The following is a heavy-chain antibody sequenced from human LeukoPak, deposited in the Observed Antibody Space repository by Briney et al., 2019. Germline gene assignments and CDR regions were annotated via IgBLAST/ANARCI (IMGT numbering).Heavy chain of an antibody. D-gene: IGHD6-19*01. CDR2: IRSSSDYI. V-gene: IGHV3-21*01. J-gene: IGHJ4*02. CDR1: GFTFSSYG. CDR3: ARAFSEHWLVPDF. Sequence: PGGSLRLSCAASGFTFSSYGMHWVRQAPGKGLEWVSSIRSSSDYIYYADSVKGRFTISRDNAKNSLYLQMNSLRPEDTAVYYRARAFSEHWLVPDFWGQGTLVTVSS.